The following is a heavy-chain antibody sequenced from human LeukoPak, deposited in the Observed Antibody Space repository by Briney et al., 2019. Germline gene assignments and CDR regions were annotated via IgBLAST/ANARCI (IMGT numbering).Heavy chain of an antibody. V-gene: IGHV3-30*18. CDR1: GFTFSSYG. CDR2: ISYDGSNK. J-gene: IGHJ4*02. Sequence: GGSLRLSCAASGFTFSSYGMHWVRQAPGKGLEWVAVISYDGSNKYYADSVKGRFTISRDNSKNTLYLQMNSLRAEDTAVYYCAEERAYWGQGTLVTVSS. CDR3: AEERAY.